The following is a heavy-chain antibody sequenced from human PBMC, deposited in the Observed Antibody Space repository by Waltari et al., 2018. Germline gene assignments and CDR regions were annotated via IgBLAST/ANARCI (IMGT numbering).Heavy chain of an antibody. D-gene: IGHD3-3*01. CDR3: ASLLLDTPPGSYYYYMDV. J-gene: IGHJ6*03. V-gene: IGHV4-34*02. CDR1: GGTLSGFS. Sequence: QVHLQQWGAGLLKPSETLSLTFGVYGGTLSGFSWSWIRQPTGKGLEWIGEISHSGYTTYNPSLKSRVTMSLDTSKSQFSLTLYSMTAADTAVYYCASLLLDTPPGSYYYYMDVWGKGTTVTVSS. CDR2: ISHSGYT.